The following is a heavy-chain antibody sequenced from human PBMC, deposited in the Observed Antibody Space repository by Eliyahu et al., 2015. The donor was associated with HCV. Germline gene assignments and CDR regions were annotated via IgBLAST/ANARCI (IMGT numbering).Heavy chain of an antibody. Sequence: QLQLQESGPGXVKPSETLSLTCXXPGXSXSXXSYYWGWIRQPPGKGLEWIGSIYYSGSSYYNPSLKSRVTISVDTSKNQFSLKLSSVTAADTAVYYCARHDSSGYWGSGFDIWGQGTMVTVSS. D-gene: IGHD3-22*01. CDR3: ARHDSSGYWGSGFDI. CDR1: GXSXSXXSYY. J-gene: IGHJ3*02. V-gene: IGHV4-39*01. CDR2: IYYSGSS.